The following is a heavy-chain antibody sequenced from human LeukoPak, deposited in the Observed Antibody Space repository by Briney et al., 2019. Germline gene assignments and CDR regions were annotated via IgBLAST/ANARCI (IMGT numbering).Heavy chain of an antibody. CDR2: IYYSGST. D-gene: IGHD3-10*01. J-gene: IGHJ6*03. CDR3: ARDKGLYGSGSYYLYYYYYMDV. CDR1: GGSFSSYY. Sequence: SETLSLTCGVYGGSFSSYYWGWIRQPPGKGLEWIGSIYYSGSTYYNPSLKSRVTISVDKSKNQFSLKLSAVPAADTAVYYCARDKGLYGSGSYYLYYYYYMDVWGKGTTVTISS. V-gene: IGHV4-39*07.